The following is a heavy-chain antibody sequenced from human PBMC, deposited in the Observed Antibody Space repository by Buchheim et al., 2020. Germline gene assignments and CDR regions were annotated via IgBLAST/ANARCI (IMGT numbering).Heavy chain of an antibody. Sequence: QVQLVESGGGVVQPGRSLRLSCAASGFTFSSYGMHWVRQAPGKGLEWVAVIWYDGSNKYYADSVKGRFTISRDNSKNTLYLKMNSLRAEDTALYYCARDLVVRGGGYGMDVWGQGTT. CDR1: GFTFSSYG. V-gene: IGHV3-33*01. D-gene: IGHD3-10*01. CDR3: ARDLVVRGGGYGMDV. CDR2: IWYDGSNK. J-gene: IGHJ6*02.